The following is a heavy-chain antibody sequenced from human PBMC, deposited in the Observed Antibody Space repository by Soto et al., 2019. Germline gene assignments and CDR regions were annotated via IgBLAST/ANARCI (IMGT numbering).Heavy chain of an antibody. CDR1: GRTFIKHC. J-gene: IGHJ3*02. Sequence: GESLNTSCQGSGRTFIKHCIAWVLQMPGKGLEWMGIIYPGDSDARYSPSFAGQVTISVDKSITTAYLHWSSLEASDSAVYYCARQGDMAANPADAFDIWGQGTLVTVSS. V-gene: IGHV5-51*01. CDR3: ARQGDMAANPADAFDI. D-gene: IGHD6-19*01. CDR2: IYPGDSDA.